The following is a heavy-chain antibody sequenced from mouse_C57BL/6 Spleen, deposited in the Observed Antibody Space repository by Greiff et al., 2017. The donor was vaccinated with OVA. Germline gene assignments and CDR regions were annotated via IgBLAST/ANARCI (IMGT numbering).Heavy chain of an antibody. V-gene: IGHV5-6*01. D-gene: IGHD1-3*01. CDR2: ISSGGSYT. Sequence: EVMLVESGGDLVKPGGSLKLSCAASGFTFSSYGMSWVRQTPDQRLEWVATISSGGSYTYYPDSVKGRFTISRDKATNTLYLQMSSLKSEDTAMYYCARQAKGLYFDYWGQGTTLTVSS. CDR3: ARQAKGLYFDY. CDR1: GFTFSSYG. J-gene: IGHJ2*01.